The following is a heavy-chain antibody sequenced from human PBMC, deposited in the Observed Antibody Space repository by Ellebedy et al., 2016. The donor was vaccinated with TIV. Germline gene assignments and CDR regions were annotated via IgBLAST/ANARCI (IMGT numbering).Heavy chain of an antibody. CDR2: IYTSGDT. V-gene: IGHV3-66*01. Sequence: PGGSLRLSCAASGFTVSANFMNWVRQPPGKGLEWVSIIYTSGDTYYADSVKGRFTLSRDNSKNTLSLQMNTLRTDDTAVYYCARGPNSDYWGQGTLVTVSS. J-gene: IGHJ4*02. CDR1: GFTVSANF. D-gene: IGHD5-18*01. CDR3: ARGPNSDY.